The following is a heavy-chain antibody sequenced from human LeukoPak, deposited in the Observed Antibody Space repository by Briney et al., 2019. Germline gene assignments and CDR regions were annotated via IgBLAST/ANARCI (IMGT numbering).Heavy chain of an antibody. CDR3: ARPNGYYGSDAFDI. Sequence: SETLSLTCAVSGGSISSSNWWSWVRQPPGKGLEWIGEIYHSGSTNYNPSLKSRVTISVDKSKNQFSLKLSSVTAADTAVYYCARPNGYYGSDAFDIWGQGTLVTVSS. V-gene: IGHV4-4*02. J-gene: IGHJ3*02. D-gene: IGHD3-22*01. CDR1: GGSISSSNW. CDR2: IYHSGST.